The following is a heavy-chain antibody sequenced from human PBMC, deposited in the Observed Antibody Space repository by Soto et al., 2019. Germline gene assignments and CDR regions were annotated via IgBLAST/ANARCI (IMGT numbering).Heavy chain of an antibody. CDR2: IYPGNSDT. CDR3: ARRVDAFDV. CDR1: GYSFPSSW. V-gene: IGHV5-51*01. Sequence: GGSLKISCQGSGYSFPSSWIGWVRQMPGKGLGWMGIIYPGNSDTRYSPSFQGQVTISADKSVRTAYLQWSSLKASDTAIYYCARRVDAFDVWGQGTMVTVSS. J-gene: IGHJ3*01.